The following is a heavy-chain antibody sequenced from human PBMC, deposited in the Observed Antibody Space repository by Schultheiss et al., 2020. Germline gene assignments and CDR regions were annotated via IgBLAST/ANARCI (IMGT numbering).Heavy chain of an antibody. CDR1: GYTFTSYA. J-gene: IGHJ4*02. CDR3: ARGRGWRITMIVGDSDS. CDR2: INTNTGNP. D-gene: IGHD3-22*01. V-gene: IGHV7-4-1*02. Sequence: ASVKVSCKASGYTFTSYAMNWVRQAPGQGLEWMGWINTNTGNPTYAQGFTGRFVFSLDTSVSTAYLQISSLKAEDTAVYYCARGRGWRITMIVGDSDSWGQGTLVTVSS.